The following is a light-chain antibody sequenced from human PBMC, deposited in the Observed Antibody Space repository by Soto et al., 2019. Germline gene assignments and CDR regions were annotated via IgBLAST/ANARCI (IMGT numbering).Light chain of an antibody. V-gene: IGKV3-20*01. J-gene: IGKJ2*01. CDR3: KQYGSSPPYT. Sequence: EIVLTQSPGTLSLSPGERATLSCRASQSVSSSYLAWYQQKPGQAPRLLIYGASSRATGIPDRFSGSGSGTAFTLTISRLEAEDFAVYYCKQYGSSPPYTFGQGTKLEIK. CDR1: QSVSSSY. CDR2: GAS.